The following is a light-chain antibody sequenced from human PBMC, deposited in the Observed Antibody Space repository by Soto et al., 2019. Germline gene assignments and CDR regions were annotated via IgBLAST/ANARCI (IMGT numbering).Light chain of an antibody. V-gene: IGLV2-14*01. CDR3: SSYKSSSTI. CDR1: SSDVGGYNY. J-gene: IGLJ1*01. Sequence: QSVLTQPASVSGSPGQSITISCTGTSSDVGGYNYVSWYQQHPGKAPKLMIYAVTDRPSGVSSRFSGSKSGNTASLTISGLQAAEEADYYCSSYKSSSTIFGNGTKLTV. CDR2: AVT.